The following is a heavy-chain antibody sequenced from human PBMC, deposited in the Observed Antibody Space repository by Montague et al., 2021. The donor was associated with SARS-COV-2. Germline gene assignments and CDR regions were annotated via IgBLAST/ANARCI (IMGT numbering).Heavy chain of an antibody. J-gene: IGHJ4*02. CDR3: VRASLIKARIAVAGTTVY. V-gene: IGHV3-30*09. Sequence: SLRLSCAASGSTFNSYAMHWVRQAPGKGLEWVAIISYDGSNKYYADSVKGRFAISRDNSKNTLYLQMNSLRAEDTAVYYCVRASLIKARIAVAGTTVYWGQGTLVTISS. CDR2: ISYDGSNK. CDR1: GSTFNSYA. D-gene: IGHD6-19*01.